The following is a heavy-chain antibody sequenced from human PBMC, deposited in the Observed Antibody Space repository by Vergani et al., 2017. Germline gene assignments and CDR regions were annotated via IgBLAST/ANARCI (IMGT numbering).Heavy chain of an antibody. Sequence: EGELVQSGPEMRTPGESLKISCKGSEYSFGNYWNGWVRQMPGKGLEWMGIIYPADSDTRYSPSFQGQVTISADKASSTAFLQWDSLKASDTALYYCARHTIYTDSWGQGTLVTVSS. D-gene: IGHD3-3*01. CDR2: IYPADSDT. J-gene: IGHJ4*02. CDR1: EYSFGNYW. CDR3: ARHTIYTDS. V-gene: IGHV5-51*06.